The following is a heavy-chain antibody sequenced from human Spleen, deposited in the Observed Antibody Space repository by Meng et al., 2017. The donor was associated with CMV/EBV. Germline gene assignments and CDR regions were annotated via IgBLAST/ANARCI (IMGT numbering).Heavy chain of an antibody. V-gene: IGHV4-4*07. CDR1: GGSISSYY. CDR3: ARVQLWSFDY. J-gene: IGHJ4*02. D-gene: IGHD5-18*01. Sequence: QVQLQESGPGLVKASETLSLPCPVSGGSISSYYWSWIRQPAGKGLEWIGRIYTSGSTNYNPSLRSRVTMSVDTSKNQFSLKLSSVTAADTAVYYCARVQLWSFDYWGQGTLVTVSS. CDR2: IYTSGST.